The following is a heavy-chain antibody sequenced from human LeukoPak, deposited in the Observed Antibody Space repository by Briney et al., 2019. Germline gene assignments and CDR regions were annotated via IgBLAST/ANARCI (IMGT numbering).Heavy chain of an antibody. Sequence: SETLSLTXTVSGGSISSYYWSWIRQPPGKGLEWIGYIYYSGSTNYNPSLKSRVTISVDTSKNQFSLKLSSVTAADTAVYYCARGVRSIAARKSAFDIWGQGTMVTVSS. CDR2: IYYSGST. CDR3: ARGVRSIAARKSAFDI. V-gene: IGHV4-59*01. J-gene: IGHJ3*02. CDR1: GGSISSYY. D-gene: IGHD6-6*01.